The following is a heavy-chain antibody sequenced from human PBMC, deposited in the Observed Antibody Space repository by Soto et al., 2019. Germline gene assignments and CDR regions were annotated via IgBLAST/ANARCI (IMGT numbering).Heavy chain of an antibody. J-gene: IGHJ4*02. CDR1: AVAMTYVGYS. Sequence: SETLSLTSSLSAVAMTYVGYSWSWIRQSPEKGLEWLGYIGQLETRYYNTSFMSRHSLSIDGSRKQFSLSLSSMTAAYKAVYYCARGGGYDSFDFWGQGIKVTVSS. CDR3: ARGGGYDSFDF. V-gene: IGHV4-30-2*06. CDR2: IGQLETR. D-gene: IGHD2-15*01.